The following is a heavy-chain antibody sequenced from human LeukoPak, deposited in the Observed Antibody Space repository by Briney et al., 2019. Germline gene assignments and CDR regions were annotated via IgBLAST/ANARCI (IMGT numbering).Heavy chain of an antibody. CDR2: ISYDGSNK. Sequence: GGSLRLSCAASGFTFSSYAMHWVRQAPGKGLEWVAVISYDGSNKYYADSVKGRFTISRDNSKNTLYLQMNSLRAEDTAVYYCAKLYDILGYWGQGTLVTVSS. V-gene: IGHV3-30*04. J-gene: IGHJ4*02. D-gene: IGHD3-9*01. CDR3: AKLYDILGY. CDR1: GFTFSSYA.